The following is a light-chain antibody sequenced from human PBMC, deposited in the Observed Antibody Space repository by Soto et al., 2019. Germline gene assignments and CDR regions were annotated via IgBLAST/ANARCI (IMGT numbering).Light chain of an antibody. CDR2: DVS. CDR1: AIDVGGYNY. CDR3: CSYAGSYTLV. J-gene: IGLJ3*02. Sequence: QSALTQPRSVSGSPGRQATIPGPGTAIDVGGYNYVSWYQQHPGKAPKLMIYDVSKRPSGVPDRFSGSKSGNTASLTISGLQAEDEADYYCCSYAGSYTLVFGGGTKLTVL. V-gene: IGLV2-11*01.